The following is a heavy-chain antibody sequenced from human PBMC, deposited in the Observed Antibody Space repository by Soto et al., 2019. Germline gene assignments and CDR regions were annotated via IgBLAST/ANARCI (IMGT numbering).Heavy chain of an antibody. Sequence: GGSLRLSCTASGFTFGDYAMSWVRQAPGKGLEWVGFIRSKAYGGATEYAASVKGRFTISRDDSKSIAYLQMNSLKTEDTAVYYCTRARMKYYFDYWGQGTLVTVSS. V-gene: IGHV3-49*04. CDR1: GFTFGDYA. J-gene: IGHJ4*02. CDR3: TRARMKYYFDY. CDR2: IRSKAYGGAT.